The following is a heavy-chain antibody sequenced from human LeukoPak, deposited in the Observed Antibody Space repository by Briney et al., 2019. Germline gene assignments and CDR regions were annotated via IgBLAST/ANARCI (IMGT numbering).Heavy chain of an antibody. J-gene: IGHJ3*02. D-gene: IGHD6-13*01. V-gene: IGHV4-4*07. Sequence: SETLSLTCTVSGGSISSYYWSWIRHRAGKGLEGIGRIYTCGSANYKPSLKSRVTMSVDTSKNQFPLKLRSVTAADTAVYYCARGFNFDSSNWFYALDAFDIWGQGTMVTVSS. CDR2: IYTCGSA. CDR3: ARGFNFDSSNWFYALDAFDI. CDR1: GGSISSYY.